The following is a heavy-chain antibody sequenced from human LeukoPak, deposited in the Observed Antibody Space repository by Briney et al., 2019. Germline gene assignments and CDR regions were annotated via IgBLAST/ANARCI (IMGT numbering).Heavy chain of an antibody. CDR2: INTYSTNT. J-gene: IGHJ4*02. D-gene: IGHD6-19*01. V-gene: IGHV1-18*04. CDR3: ARQAGGYSSGWYQFHFDY. CDR1: GYTFTSHG. Sequence: ASVMVSCKASGYTFTSHGITWVRQAPGQGLEWMGWINTYSTNTNYAQKLQGRVTMTTDTSTSTAYMELRSLRSDDTAVYYCARQAGGYSSGWYQFHFDYWGQGTLVTVSS.